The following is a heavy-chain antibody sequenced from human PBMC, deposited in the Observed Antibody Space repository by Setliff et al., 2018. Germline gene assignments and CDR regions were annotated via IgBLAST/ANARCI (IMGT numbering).Heavy chain of an antibody. CDR3: VREGVHSRSSTDYRYYMDV. D-gene: IGHD6-6*01. V-gene: IGHV1-3*03. Sequence: ASVKVSCKASGYTFTNYAIHWVRQAPGQRLEWMGWINAGNGDTKYSQEFQGRVTITRDTSASTAYMELSSLRSEDMAVYYCVREGVHSRSSTDYRYYMDVWGKGTTVTVSS. J-gene: IGHJ6*03. CDR1: GYTFTNYA. CDR2: INAGNGDT.